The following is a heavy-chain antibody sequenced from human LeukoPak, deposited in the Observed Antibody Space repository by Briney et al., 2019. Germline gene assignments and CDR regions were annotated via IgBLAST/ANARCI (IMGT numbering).Heavy chain of an antibody. Sequence: ASVKVSYKASGYTFTGYHIHWVRQAPGQGVEWLGWINPTSGGTNYAQKFRGRVTMTRDTSISTAYMDLSRLTSDDTAMYYCARDLKGATDYWGQGTLVTVSS. J-gene: IGHJ4*02. V-gene: IGHV1-2*02. CDR2: INPTSGGT. D-gene: IGHD1-26*01. CDR3: ARDLKGATDY. CDR1: GYTFTGYH.